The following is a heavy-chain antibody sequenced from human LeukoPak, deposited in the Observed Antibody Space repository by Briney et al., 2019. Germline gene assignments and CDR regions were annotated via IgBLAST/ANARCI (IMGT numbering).Heavy chain of an antibody. CDR1: GFTFSSYA. D-gene: IGHD6-25*01. J-gene: IGHJ5*02. V-gene: IGHV3-30*04. CDR2: ISYDGSNK. CDR3: ARERLRADWFDP. Sequence: GRSLRLSCAASGFTFSSYAMHWVRQAPGKGLEWVAVISYDGSNKYYADSVKGRFTISRDKSKNTLYLQMNSLRAEDTAVYYCARERLRADWFDPWGQGTLVTVSS.